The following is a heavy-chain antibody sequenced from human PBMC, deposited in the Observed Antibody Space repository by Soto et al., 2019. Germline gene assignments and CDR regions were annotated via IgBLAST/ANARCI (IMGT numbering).Heavy chain of an antibody. CDR1: GFTFSSYA. Sequence: QVQLVESGGGVVQPGRSLRLSCAASGFTFSSYAMHWVRQAPGKGLEWVAVISYDGSNKYYADSVKGRFTITRDNSKNTLYLQMNSLRAEDTAVYCCARDQSYRLDYWGQGTLVTVSS. D-gene: IGHD4-4*01. V-gene: IGHV3-30-3*01. J-gene: IGHJ4*02. CDR2: ISYDGSNK. CDR3: ARDQSYRLDY.